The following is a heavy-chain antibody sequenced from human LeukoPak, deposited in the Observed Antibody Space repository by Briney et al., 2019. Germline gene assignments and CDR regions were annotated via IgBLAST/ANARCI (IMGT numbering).Heavy chain of an antibody. Sequence: GGSLRLSCAASGFTFSSYGMHWVRQAPGKGLEWVAFVRYDGSNEYYADSVKGRFTISRDNSKKTLYLEMNSLRPEDTAVYYCAKDEGRSDRYGSGSYPPYWGQGTLVTVSS. J-gene: IGHJ4*02. V-gene: IGHV3-30*02. CDR1: GFTFSSYG. CDR3: AKDEGRSDRYGSGSYPPY. CDR2: VRYDGSNE. D-gene: IGHD3-10*01.